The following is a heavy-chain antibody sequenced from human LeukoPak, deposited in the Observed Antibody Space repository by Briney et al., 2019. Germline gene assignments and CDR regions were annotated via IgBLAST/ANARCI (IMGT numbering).Heavy chain of an antibody. J-gene: IGHJ4*02. D-gene: IGHD6-13*01. Sequence: GRSLRLSCAASGFTFDDYAMHWVRQAPGKGLEWVSGISWNSGSIGYADSVKGRFTISRDNAKNSLYLQMNSLRAEDTAVYYCARVPYSSSWPAVDYWGQGTLVTVSS. CDR1: GFTFDDYA. V-gene: IGHV3-9*01. CDR2: ISWNSGSI. CDR3: ARVPYSSSWPAVDY.